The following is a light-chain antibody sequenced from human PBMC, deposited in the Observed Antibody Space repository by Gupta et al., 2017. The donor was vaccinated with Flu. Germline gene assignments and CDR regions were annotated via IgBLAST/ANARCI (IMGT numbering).Light chain of an antibody. CDR2: AAS. CDR1: QSIVTH. Sequence: IQMTQSPSFLSPSEGDRVTITCRASQSIVTHLAWYQQTPGKAPRLLIYAASILQGGVPSRFSGSGSGTEFTLTISGLQPEDFVTYYCQQLDAYPYTFGEGTKLDI. V-gene: IGKV1-9*01. J-gene: IGKJ2*01. CDR3: QQLDAYPYT.